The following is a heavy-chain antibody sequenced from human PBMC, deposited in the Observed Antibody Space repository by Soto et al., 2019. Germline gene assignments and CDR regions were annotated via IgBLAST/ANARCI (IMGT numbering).Heavy chain of an antibody. Sequence: EVQLLESGGGLVQPGGSLRLSCAASGFTFSSYAMSWVRQAPGKGLEWVSAISGSGGSTYYADSVKGRFTISRDNSKNPLYLQMNSLRAEDTAVYYCAKRVPGIAAAGTVGEFDYWGQGTLVTVSS. CDR3: AKRVPGIAAAGTVGEFDY. V-gene: IGHV3-23*01. CDR1: GFTFSSYA. CDR2: ISGSGGST. J-gene: IGHJ4*02. D-gene: IGHD6-13*01.